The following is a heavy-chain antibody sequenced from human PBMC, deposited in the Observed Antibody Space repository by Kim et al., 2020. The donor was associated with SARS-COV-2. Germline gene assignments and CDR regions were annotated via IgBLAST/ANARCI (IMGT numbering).Heavy chain of an antibody. CDR2: IKSKTDGGTT. V-gene: IGHV3-15*01. CDR3: TTGSFDWLLSHYYYYGMDV. CDR1: GFTFSNAW. J-gene: IGHJ6*02. D-gene: IGHD3-9*01. Sequence: GGSLRLSCAASGFTFSNAWMSWVRQAPGKGLEWVGRIKSKTDGGTTDYAAPVKGRFTISRDDSKNTLYLQMNSLKTEDTAVYYCTTGSFDWLLSHYYYYGMDVWGQGTTVTVSS.